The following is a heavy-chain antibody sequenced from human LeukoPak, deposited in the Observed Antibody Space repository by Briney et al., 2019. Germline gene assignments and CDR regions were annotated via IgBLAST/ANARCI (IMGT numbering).Heavy chain of an antibody. V-gene: IGHV3-21*01. Sequence: GGSLRLSCAASGFTFSSYSMNWVRQAPGKGLEWVSSISSSSSYIYYADSVKGLFTISRDNAKNSLYLQMNSLRAEDTAVYYCARGGMTTLDYWGQGTLVTVSS. CDR1: GFTFSSYS. CDR3: ARGGMTTLDY. J-gene: IGHJ4*02. D-gene: IGHD4-11*01. CDR2: ISSSSSYI.